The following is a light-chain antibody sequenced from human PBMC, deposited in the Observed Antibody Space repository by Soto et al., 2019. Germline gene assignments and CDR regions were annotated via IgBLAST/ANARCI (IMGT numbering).Light chain of an antibody. J-gene: IGLJ1*01. CDR2: DVS. V-gene: IGLV2-14*01. Sequence: QSVLTQPASVSGSPGQSITISCTGTSSDVGGYNYVSWYQQHPGKAPKLMIYDVSNRPSGVSNRFSGSKSGNTASLTISGLQAEDEADYYCSSYTGRSNLWVFGTGTKVTIL. CDR3: SSYTGRSNLWV. CDR1: SSDVGGYNY.